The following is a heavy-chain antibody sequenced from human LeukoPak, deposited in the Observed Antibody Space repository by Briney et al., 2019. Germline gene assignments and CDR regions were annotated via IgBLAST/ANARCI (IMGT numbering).Heavy chain of an antibody. V-gene: IGHV3-30*04. CDR2: ISYDGSNK. CDR1: GFTFSSYA. Sequence: PGGSLRLSCAASGFTFSSYAMHWVRQAPGEGLEWVAVISYDGSNKYYADSVKGRFTISRDNSKNTLYLQMNSLRAEDTAVYYCARVVEGSGYYLGLLGYYYYYMDVWGKGTTVTVSS. J-gene: IGHJ6*03. D-gene: IGHD3-22*01. CDR3: ARVVEGSGYYLGLLGYYYYYMDV.